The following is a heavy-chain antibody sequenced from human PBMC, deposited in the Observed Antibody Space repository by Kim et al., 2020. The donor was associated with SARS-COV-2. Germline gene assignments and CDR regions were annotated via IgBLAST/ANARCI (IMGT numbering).Heavy chain of an antibody. CDR3: ARGREVANPYWYFDL. CDR2: INHSGST. CDR1: GGSFSGYY. D-gene: IGHD2-21*01. V-gene: IGHV4-34*01. Sequence: SETLSLTCAVYGGSFSGYYWSWIRQPPGKGLEWIGEINHSGSTNYNPSLKSRVTISVDTSKNQFSLKLSSVTAADTAVYYCARGREVANPYWYFDLWGRGTLVTVSS. J-gene: IGHJ2*01.